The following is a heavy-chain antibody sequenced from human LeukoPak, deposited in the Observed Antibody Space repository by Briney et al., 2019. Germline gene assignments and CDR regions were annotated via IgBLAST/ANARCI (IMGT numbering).Heavy chain of an antibody. J-gene: IGHJ6*03. Sequence: GESLKISCKGSGYSFTSYWIGWVRQMPGKGLEWMGIIYPGDSDTRYSPSFQGQVTISADKSISTAYLQWSSLKASDTAMYYCARLYGHSHYNYYYYYMDVWGKGTTVTISS. CDR3: ARLYGHSHYNYYYYYMDV. V-gene: IGHV5-51*01. CDR2: IYPGDSDT. CDR1: GYSFTSYW. D-gene: IGHD2/OR15-2a*01.